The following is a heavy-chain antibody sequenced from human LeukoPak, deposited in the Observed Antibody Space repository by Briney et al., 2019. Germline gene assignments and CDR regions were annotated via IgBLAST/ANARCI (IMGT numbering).Heavy chain of an antibody. Sequence: SETLSLTCAVYGGSFSGYYWSWIRQPPGKGLEWIGEINHSGSTNYNPSLKSRVTISVDTSKNQFSLKLSSVTAADTAVYYCARDPSGSYWFDPWGRGTLVTVSS. D-gene: IGHD1-26*01. V-gene: IGHV4-34*01. J-gene: IGHJ5*02. CDR2: INHSGST. CDR1: GGSFSGYY. CDR3: ARDPSGSYWFDP.